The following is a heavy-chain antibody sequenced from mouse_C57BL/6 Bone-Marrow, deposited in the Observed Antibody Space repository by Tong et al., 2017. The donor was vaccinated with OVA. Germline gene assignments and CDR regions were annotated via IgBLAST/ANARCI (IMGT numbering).Heavy chain of an antibody. J-gene: IGHJ4*01. CDR3: ARRHYDGYYFYAMDY. V-gene: IGHV5-17*01. CDR1: GFTFSDYG. Sequence: EVQLQESGGGLVKPGGSLKLSCAASGFTFSDYGMHWVRQAPEKGLEWVAYISSGSSTIYYADTVKGRFTISRDNAKNTLFLQMTSLRSEDTAMYYCARRHYDGYYFYAMDYWGQGTSVTVSS. D-gene: IGHD2-3*01. CDR2: ISSGSSTI.